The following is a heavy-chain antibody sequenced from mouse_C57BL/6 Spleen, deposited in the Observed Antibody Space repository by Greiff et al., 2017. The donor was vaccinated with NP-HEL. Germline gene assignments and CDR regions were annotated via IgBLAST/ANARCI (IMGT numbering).Heavy chain of an antibody. CDR3: ARDYGGSYPWLAY. J-gene: IGHJ3*01. V-gene: IGHV2-2*01. D-gene: IGHD1-1*01. CDR2: IWSGGST. Sequence: QVQLQQSGPGLVQPSQSLSITCTVSGFSLTSYGVHWVRQSPGKGLEWLGVIWSGGSTAYNAAFISRMSISKDNSKSQVFFKMNSMHADDAAIYDCARDYGGSYPWLAYWGQGTLVTVS. CDR1: GFSLTSYG.